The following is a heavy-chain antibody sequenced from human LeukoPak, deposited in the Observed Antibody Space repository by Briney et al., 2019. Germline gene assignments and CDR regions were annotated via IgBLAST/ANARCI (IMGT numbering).Heavy chain of an antibody. CDR3: ASNLQVEWLSRRLSAFDI. D-gene: IGHD3-3*01. CDR1: GFTFSSYA. J-gene: IGHJ3*02. Sequence: PGGSLRLSCAASGFTFSSYAMSWVRQAPGKGLERVSAISGSGGSTYYADSVKGRFTISRDNSKNTLYLQMNSLRAEDTAVYYCASNLQVEWLSRRLSAFDIWGQGTMVTVSS. V-gene: IGHV3-23*01. CDR2: ISGSGGST.